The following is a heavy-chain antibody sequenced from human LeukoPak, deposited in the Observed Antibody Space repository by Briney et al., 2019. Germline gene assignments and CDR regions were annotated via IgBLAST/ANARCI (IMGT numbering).Heavy chain of an antibody. CDR3: VRDLNYVFDY. Sequence: GGSLRLSCAASGFTFSSFSMNWVRQAPGEGREWVSNIRSDSSTTWYADSVKGRFTVSRDNAKNSLYLQLTSLTVEDTAVYYCVRDLNYVFDYWGQGTLVTVSS. D-gene: IGHD4-11*01. V-gene: IGHV3-48*01. J-gene: IGHJ4*02. CDR2: IRSDSSTT. CDR1: GFTFSSFS.